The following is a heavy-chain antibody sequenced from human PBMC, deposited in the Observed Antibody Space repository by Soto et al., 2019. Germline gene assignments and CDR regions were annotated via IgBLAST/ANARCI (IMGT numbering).Heavy chain of an antibody. Sequence: SEPMSLTCTVSGGSISSGYCYWSWKRQPPGKGLEWIGYIYYSGSTYYNPSLKSRVTISVDTSKNQFSLKLSSVTAADTAVYYCARVGGFGATTIDYWGQGTLVTVSS. CDR2: IYYSGST. CDR3: ARVGGFGATTIDY. D-gene: IGHD3-10*01. CDR1: GGSISSGYCY. J-gene: IGHJ4*02. V-gene: IGHV4-30-4*08.